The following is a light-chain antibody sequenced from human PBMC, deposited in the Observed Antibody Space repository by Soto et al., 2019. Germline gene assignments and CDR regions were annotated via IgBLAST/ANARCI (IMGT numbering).Light chain of an antibody. CDR3: QQTYSIPYT. CDR2: AAS. Sequence: DIQMTQSPSSLSASVGDRVTITCRASQSISRYLTWCQQRPGKAPKLLIYAASTLQSEVPSRFTGSGSGTEFTLTISSLQPEDSATYYCQQTYSIPYTFGQGTKLEIK. J-gene: IGKJ2*01. V-gene: IGKV1-39*01. CDR1: QSISRY.